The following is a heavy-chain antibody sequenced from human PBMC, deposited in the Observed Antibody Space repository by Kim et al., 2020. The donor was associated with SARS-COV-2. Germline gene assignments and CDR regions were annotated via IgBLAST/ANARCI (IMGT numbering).Heavy chain of an antibody. V-gene: IGHV1-3*01. CDR3: ARWGLQRYCSSTSCGFYYYGMDV. D-gene: IGHD2-2*01. CDR2: INAGNGNT. CDR1: GYTFTSYA. Sequence: ASVKVSCKASGYTFTSYAMHWVRQAPGQRLEWMGWINAGNGNTKYSQKFQGRVTITRDTSASTAYMELSSLRSEDTAVYYCARWGLQRYCSSTSCGFYYYGMDVWGQGTTVTVSS. J-gene: IGHJ6*02.